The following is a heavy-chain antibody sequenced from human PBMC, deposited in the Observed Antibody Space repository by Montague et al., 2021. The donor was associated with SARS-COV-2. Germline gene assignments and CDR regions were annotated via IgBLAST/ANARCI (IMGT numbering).Heavy chain of an antibody. CDR3: ARVTLGGRDGRTRQYEGLDS. Sequence: SETLSLTCTVSGGSISRYFWNWIRQTPGKGLEWMGYVHDIESSIYNPSLQSRITILLDTPKNQFSLGLNAVTAADTAVYYCARVTLGGRDGRTRQYEGLDSWGQGILVTVSS. J-gene: IGHJ4*02. CDR2: VHDIESS. CDR1: GGSISRYF. V-gene: IGHV4-59*01. D-gene: IGHD3-16*01.